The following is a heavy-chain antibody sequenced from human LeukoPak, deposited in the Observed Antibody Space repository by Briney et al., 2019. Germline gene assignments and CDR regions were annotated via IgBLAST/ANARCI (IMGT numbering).Heavy chain of an antibody. Sequence: SETLSLTCTVSGGSISSSSYCWSWIRQPAGKGLEWIGRIYTSGSTNYNPSLKSRVTISVDTSKNQFSLKLSSVTAADTAVYYCARSGYSYGADAFDIWGQGTMVTVSS. CDR1: GGSISSSSYC. V-gene: IGHV4-61*02. J-gene: IGHJ3*02. CDR3: ARSGYSYGADAFDI. CDR2: IYTSGST. D-gene: IGHD5-18*01.